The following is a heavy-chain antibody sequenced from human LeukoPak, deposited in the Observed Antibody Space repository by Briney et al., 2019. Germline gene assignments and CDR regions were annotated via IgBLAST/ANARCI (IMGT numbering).Heavy chain of an antibody. J-gene: IGHJ2*01. CDR1: GFTFSTYA. Sequence: SGRSLRLSCAASGFTFSTYAMNRVRRAPGKGLEWFSTISGGGGNTYYADSVKGRFTISRDNSKNTLYLQMNTLRAEDTAVYYCAKGGGGSYVVNWYFDLWGRGTLVTVSS. CDR2: ISGGGGNT. D-gene: IGHD3-3*01. V-gene: IGHV3-23*01. CDR3: AKGGGGSYVVNWYFDL.